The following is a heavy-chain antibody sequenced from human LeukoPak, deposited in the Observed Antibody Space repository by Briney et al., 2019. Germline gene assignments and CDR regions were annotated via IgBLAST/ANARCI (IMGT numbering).Heavy chain of an antibody. D-gene: IGHD3-3*01. Sequence: SETLSLTCAVYGGSFSGYYWSWIRQPPGKGLEWIGEINHSGSTNYNPSLKSRVTISVDTSKNQFSLKLSSVTAADTAVYYCARVEITIFGVVIPGAFDYWGQGTLVTVSS. J-gene: IGHJ4*02. CDR2: INHSGST. V-gene: IGHV4-34*01. CDR3: ARVEITIFGVVIPGAFDY. CDR1: GGSFSGYY.